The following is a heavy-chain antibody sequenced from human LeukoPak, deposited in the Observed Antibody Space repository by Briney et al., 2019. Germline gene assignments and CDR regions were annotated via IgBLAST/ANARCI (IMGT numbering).Heavy chain of an antibody. CDR2: ISYSGST. Sequence: SETLSLTCTVSGGSISSNYWSWIRQPPGKGLEWIGYISYSGSTNYNPSLKRRVTISVDTSKNQFSLKLRSVTAADTAVYYCARDARRSGYLYYYYYGMDVWGQGTTVTVSS. D-gene: IGHD3-22*01. V-gene: IGHV4-59*01. J-gene: IGHJ6*02. CDR1: GGSISSNY. CDR3: ARDARRSGYLYYYYYGMDV.